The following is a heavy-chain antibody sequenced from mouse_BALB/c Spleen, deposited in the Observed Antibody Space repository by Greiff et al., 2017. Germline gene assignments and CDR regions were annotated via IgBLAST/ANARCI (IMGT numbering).Heavy chain of an antibody. D-gene: IGHD1-1*01. J-gene: IGHJ3*01. CDR2: IDPANGNT. Sequence: EVHLVESGAELVKPGASVKLSCTASGFNIKDTYMHWVKQRPEQGLEWIGRIDPANGNTKYDPKFQGKATITADTSSNTAYLQLSSLTSEDTAVYYCARVHYGSSFAYWGQGTLVTVSA. CDR3: ARVHYGSSFAY. V-gene: IGHV14-3*02. CDR1: GFNIKDTY.